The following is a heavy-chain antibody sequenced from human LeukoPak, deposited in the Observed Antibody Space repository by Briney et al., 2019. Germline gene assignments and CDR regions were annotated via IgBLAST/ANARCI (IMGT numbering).Heavy chain of an antibody. CDR2: IYYSGST. J-gene: IGHJ3*02. Sequence: SETLSLTCTVSGGSISSSSYYWGWIRQPPGKGLEWIGSIYYSGSTYYNPSLKSRVTISVDTSKNRFSLQLNSVTPEDTAVYYCARAPVLEHDAFDIWGQGTMVTVSS. CDR1: GGSISSSSYY. D-gene: IGHD1/OR15-1a*01. CDR3: ARAPVLEHDAFDI. V-gene: IGHV4-39*07.